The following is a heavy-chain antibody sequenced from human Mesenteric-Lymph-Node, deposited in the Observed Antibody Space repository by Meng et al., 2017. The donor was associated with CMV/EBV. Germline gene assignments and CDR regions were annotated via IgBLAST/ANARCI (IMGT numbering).Heavy chain of an antibody. D-gene: IGHD1-26*01. J-gene: IGHJ4*02. V-gene: IGHV1-2*02. CDR3: ARDPGGSQYYFDY. Sequence: ASVKVSCKASGYTFTGYYMHWVRQAPGQGLEWMGWINPNSGGTNYAQKFQGRVTMTRDTSISTAYMELSRLRSDDTAVYYCARDPGGSQYYFDYWGQGTLVTVSS. CDR1: GYTFTGYY. CDR2: INPNSGGT.